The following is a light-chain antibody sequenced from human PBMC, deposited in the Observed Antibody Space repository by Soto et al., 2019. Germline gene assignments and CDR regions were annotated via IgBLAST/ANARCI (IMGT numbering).Light chain of an antibody. Sequence: EVVMTQSPATLSVSPGESATLSCRASQSVGNTLAWYQQKPGQAPRLLIYGASTRATGIPARFSGSGSGTEFTLTISSLQSEDFAVYYCQQYNTWPWTFGQGTKVDIK. V-gene: IGKV3-15*01. CDR1: QSVGNT. CDR2: GAS. J-gene: IGKJ1*01. CDR3: QQYNTWPWT.